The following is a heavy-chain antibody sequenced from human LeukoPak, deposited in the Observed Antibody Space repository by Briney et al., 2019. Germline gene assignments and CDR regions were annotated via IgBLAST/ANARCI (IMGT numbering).Heavy chain of an antibody. V-gene: IGHV3-30*18. D-gene: IGHD3-3*01. CDR3: AKVFGSFDY. J-gene: IGHJ4*02. Sequence: GGSLRLSCAASGFTFSSYGMHWVRQAPGKGLEWVAIISYDGSNKYYADSVKGRFTISRDNSKNTLYLQMNSLRAEDTAVYYCAKVFGSFDYWGQGTLVTVSS. CDR1: GFTFSSYG. CDR2: ISYDGSNK.